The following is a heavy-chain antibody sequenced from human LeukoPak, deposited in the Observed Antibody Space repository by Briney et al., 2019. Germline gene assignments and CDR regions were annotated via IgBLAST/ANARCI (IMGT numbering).Heavy chain of an antibody. V-gene: IGHV4-4*07. CDR3: ARDRGIAVAATGGSWFDP. CDR1: GGSISSYY. CDR2: IYSSERT. D-gene: IGHD6-19*01. Sequence: SETLSLTCTVSGGSISSYYWSWIRQPAGKGLEWIERIYSSERTNYNPSLKSRVTMSVDTSKKQFSLKLSSVTAADTAVYYCARDRGIAVAATGGSWFDPWGQGILVTVSS. J-gene: IGHJ5*02.